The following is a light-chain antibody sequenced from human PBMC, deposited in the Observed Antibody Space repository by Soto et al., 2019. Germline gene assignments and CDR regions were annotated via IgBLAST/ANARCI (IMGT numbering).Light chain of an antibody. J-gene: IGKJ2*01. V-gene: IGKV3-20*01. CDR2: GAS. CDR3: HQYGSSPYT. Sequence: IVLTQSPGTLSLSPGERATLSCRASQSVTSSYLAWYQHKRGQAPRLLIYGASSRATGIPDRFGGSGSGPDFTLTISRLEPEDFAVYYCHQYGSSPYTFGQGTKLEIK. CDR1: QSVTSSY.